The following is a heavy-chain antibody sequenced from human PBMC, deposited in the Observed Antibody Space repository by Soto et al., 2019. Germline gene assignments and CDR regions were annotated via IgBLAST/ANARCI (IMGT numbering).Heavy chain of an antibody. CDR3: ARPASGGSRDAFDV. CDR2: IDPTDSFT. CDR1: GYKFTTFW. J-gene: IGHJ3*01. D-gene: IGHD2-15*01. V-gene: IGHV5-10-1*01. Sequence: LKISCKASGYKFTTFWLNWVRQTPGKGLEWLGRIDPTDSFTNYSPPFEGHVTISVDRSISAAYLQWNSLQASDTAIYYCARPASGGSRDAFDVWGQGTTVTVSS.